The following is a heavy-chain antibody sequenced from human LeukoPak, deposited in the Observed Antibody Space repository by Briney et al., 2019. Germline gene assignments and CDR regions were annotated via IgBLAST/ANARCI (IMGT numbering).Heavy chain of an antibody. Sequence: SGGSLRLSCAASGFTFSSHGMHWVRRVPGKGLEWVAAISHEGSNKYHADSVKGRFSISRDNSKNTLYLQMNSLRPEDTAVYYCSAAVGSYFYGMDFWGQGTTVTVSS. D-gene: IGHD6-13*01. CDR1: GFTFSSHG. CDR3: SAAVGSYFYGMDF. V-gene: IGHV3-30*03. CDR2: ISHEGSNK. J-gene: IGHJ6*02.